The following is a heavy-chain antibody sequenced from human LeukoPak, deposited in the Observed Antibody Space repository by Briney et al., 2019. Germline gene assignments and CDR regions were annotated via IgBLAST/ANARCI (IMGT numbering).Heavy chain of an antibody. D-gene: IGHD3-10*01. Sequence: ASVKVSCKASGYTFTGYDINWVRQATGQGLEWMGWMNPNSGNTGYSQKLQGRIIMTRNSSISTAYMELSSLRSEDTAVYYCARKFLGSRGYYFDYWGQGTLVTVSS. J-gene: IGHJ4*02. CDR2: MNPNSGNT. CDR3: ARKFLGSRGYYFDY. CDR1: GYTFTGYD. V-gene: IGHV1-8*01.